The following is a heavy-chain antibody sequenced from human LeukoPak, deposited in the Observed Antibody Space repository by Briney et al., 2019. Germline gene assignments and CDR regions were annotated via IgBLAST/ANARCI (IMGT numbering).Heavy chain of an antibody. V-gene: IGHV3-7*01. D-gene: IGHD1-26*01. CDR2: IKQDGSDK. CDR1: GFIFSDHY. J-gene: IGHJ3*02. Sequence: GGSLRLSCAASGFIFSDHYLDWVRQAPGKGLEWVGNIKQDGSDKNYMDSVKGRFTISRDDAKNSLYLQMNSLRAEDTAVYYCARDKWVAFDIWGQGTMVTVSS. CDR3: ARDKWVAFDI.